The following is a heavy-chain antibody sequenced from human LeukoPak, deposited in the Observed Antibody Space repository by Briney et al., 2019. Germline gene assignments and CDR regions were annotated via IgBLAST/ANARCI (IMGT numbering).Heavy chain of an antibody. V-gene: IGHV1-46*01. CDR2: INPIDGTT. CDR3: ARDWDYPAPVDYSNWFDS. CDR1: GYTFTNYY. J-gene: IGHJ5*01. D-gene: IGHD4-11*01. Sequence: ASVKVSCKASGYTFTNYYIHWMRQAPGQGLEWMGLINPIDGTTNYAHKFQGRVTMTSDTSTSTVYMELSGLRSEDTAVYYCARDWDYPAPVDYSNWFDSWGQGTLVTVSS.